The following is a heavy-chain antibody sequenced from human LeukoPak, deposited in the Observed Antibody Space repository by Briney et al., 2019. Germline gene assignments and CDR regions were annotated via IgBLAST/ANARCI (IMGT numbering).Heavy chain of an antibody. D-gene: IGHD3-10*01. V-gene: IGHV1-24*01. CDR1: GYTLTEIS. J-gene: IGHJ4*02. Sequence: ASVKVSCKVSGYTLTEISMHWVRQAPGKGLEWMGGFDPEDGERIYAQKFQGRVTMTEDTSTDTAYMELSSLRSEDTAVHYCATATPMVRGVERFDYWGQGTLVTVSS. CDR2: FDPEDGER. CDR3: ATATPMVRGVERFDY.